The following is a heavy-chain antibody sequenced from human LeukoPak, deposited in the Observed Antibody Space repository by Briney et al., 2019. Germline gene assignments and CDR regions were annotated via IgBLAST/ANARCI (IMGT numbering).Heavy chain of an antibody. Sequence: GGSLRLSCSASGFTFSNYPMYRVRQAPGKELEYVSAISTDGGSTYYADSVKGRFTISRDNSKNTPYLRMSSLRAEDTAVYYCVKDLRVGGDYWGQGTLVTVSS. V-gene: IGHV3-64D*06. J-gene: IGHJ4*02. CDR3: VKDLRVGGDY. CDR2: ISTDGGST. D-gene: IGHD3-16*01. CDR1: GFTFSNYP.